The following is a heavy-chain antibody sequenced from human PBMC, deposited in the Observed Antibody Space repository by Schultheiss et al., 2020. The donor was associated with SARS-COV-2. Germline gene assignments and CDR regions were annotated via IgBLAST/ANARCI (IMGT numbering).Heavy chain of an antibody. CDR2: IYYSGST. D-gene: IGHD4-17*01. CDR1: GFSLSTSGMC. CDR3: AGTSMIGDYVPLFDY. J-gene: IGHJ4*02. V-gene: IGHV4-39*07. Sequence: SGPTLVKPTQTLTLTCTFSGFSLSTSGMCVSWIRQPPGKGLEWIGSIYYSGSTYYNPSLKSRVTISVDTSKNQFSLRLSSVTAADTAVYYCAGTSMIGDYVPLFDYWGQGTLVTVSS.